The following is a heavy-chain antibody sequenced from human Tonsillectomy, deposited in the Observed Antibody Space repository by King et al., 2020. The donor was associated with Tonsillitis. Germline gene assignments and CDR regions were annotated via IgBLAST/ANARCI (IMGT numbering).Heavy chain of an antibody. Sequence: VHLVESGGGLVKPGGSLRLSCAASGFTFSDYSMSWIRQAPGKGLEGVSYISSKVKTIYYAYPVQGRCTISSDNAKKSLNLQRNSLKAEDTAVYYCARADLKSSGWYVDYFDYWGQGTLVTVSS. J-gene: IGHJ4*02. D-gene: IGHD6-19*01. V-gene: IGHV3-11*01. CDR1: GFTFSDYS. CDR3: ARADLKSSGWYVDYFDY. CDR2: ISSKVKTI.